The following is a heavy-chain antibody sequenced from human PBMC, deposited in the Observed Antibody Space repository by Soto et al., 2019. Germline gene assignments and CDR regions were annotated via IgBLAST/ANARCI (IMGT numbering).Heavy chain of an antibody. V-gene: IGHV4-34*01. CDR3: ARGPNYAYYYDSSGYLVY. Sequence: SETLSLTCAVYGGSFSGYYWSWIRQPPGKGLEWIGEINHSGGTNYNPSLKSRVTISVDTSKNQFSLKLSSVTAADTAVYYCARGPNYAYYYDSSGYLVYWGQGTLVTVSS. J-gene: IGHJ4*02. D-gene: IGHD3-22*01. CDR1: GGSFSGYY. CDR2: INHSGGT.